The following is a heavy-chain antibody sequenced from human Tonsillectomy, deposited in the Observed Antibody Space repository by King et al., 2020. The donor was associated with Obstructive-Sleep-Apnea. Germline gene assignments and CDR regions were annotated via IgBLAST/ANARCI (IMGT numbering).Heavy chain of an antibody. CDR3: ARHRGGEDSGGYGDYFDY. D-gene: IGHD5-12*01. CDR2: MYYSGNT. CDR1: GGSISNYY. J-gene: IGHJ4*02. V-gene: IGHV4-59*08. Sequence: VQLQESGPGLVKPSETLSLTCTVSGGSISNYYWSWIRQPPGKGLEWIGYMYYSGNTNYNPSLKSRVTISADTSKIQFSLGLSSLTAADTAIYYCARHRGGEDSGGYGDYFDYWGQGTLVTVSS.